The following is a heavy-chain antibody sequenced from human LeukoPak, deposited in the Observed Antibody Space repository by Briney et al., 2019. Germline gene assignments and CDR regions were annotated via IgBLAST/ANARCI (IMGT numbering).Heavy chain of an antibody. V-gene: IGHV3-30-3*01. CDR2: ISYDGSNK. J-gene: IGHJ4*02. CDR1: GFTFSSYA. CDR3: ARDYPPD. Sequence: GGSLRLSFAASGFTFSSYAMHWVRRAPGKGLEWVAVISYDGSNKYYADSVKGRFTISRDNAKSTLYLEMNSLYAEDTAVYFCARDYPPDWGQGTLVAVAA.